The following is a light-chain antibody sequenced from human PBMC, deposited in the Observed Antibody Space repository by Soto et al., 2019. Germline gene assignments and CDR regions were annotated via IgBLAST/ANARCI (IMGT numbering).Light chain of an antibody. CDR1: QYISSW. Sequence: DIQMTQSPSSVSASVGDRVTITCRASQYISSWLAWYQQKPGKAPKRLIFDESTLESGVPSRFSGSGSGTDFTLTISSLQPEDVATYYCQQANSFPLTCGGGTKVEIK. CDR2: DES. CDR3: QQANSFPLT. V-gene: IGKV1-12*01. J-gene: IGKJ4*01.